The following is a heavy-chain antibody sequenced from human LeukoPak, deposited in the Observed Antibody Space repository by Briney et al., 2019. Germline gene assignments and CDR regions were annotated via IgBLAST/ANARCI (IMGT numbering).Heavy chain of an antibody. V-gene: IGHV4-39*07. J-gene: IGHJ4*02. CDR1: GASISSTNYY. CDR2: IYYSVST. Sequence: SETLSLTCTVSGASISSTNYYWGWIRQTPGKGLEWIGTIYYSVSTYYNPSLKSRLSISVDTSKNQFSLKLSSVTAADTAVYYCATSKEGTHFDYWGQGTLVTVSS. D-gene: IGHD3-10*01. CDR3: ATSKEGTHFDY.